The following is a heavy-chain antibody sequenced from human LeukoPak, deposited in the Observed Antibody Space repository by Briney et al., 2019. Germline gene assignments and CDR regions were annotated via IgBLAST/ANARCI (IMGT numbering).Heavy chain of an antibody. Sequence: PGESLKISCXGSGYNFTSYWIGWERQMPGKGLEWMRIIYPGDSDTRYSPSFQGQVTFSADKSISTAYLQWSSLKASDTAVYYCARQSGYSYGYYVYWGRGTLVTVSS. CDR1: GYNFTSYW. J-gene: IGHJ4*02. D-gene: IGHD5-18*01. V-gene: IGHV5-51*01. CDR3: ARQSGYSYGYYVY. CDR2: IYPGDSDT.